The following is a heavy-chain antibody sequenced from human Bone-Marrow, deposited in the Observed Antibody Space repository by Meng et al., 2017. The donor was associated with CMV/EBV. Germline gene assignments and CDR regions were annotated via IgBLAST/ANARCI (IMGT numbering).Heavy chain of an antibody. CDR1: GYTFTGYH. V-gene: IGHV1-46*01. CDR3: ARGQPGDWFDP. CDR2: INPSGGST. Sequence: ASVKVSCKASGYTFTGYHMHWVRQAPGQGLEWMGIINPSGGSTSYAQKFQGRVTMTRDTSTSTVYMELSSLRSEDTAVYYCARGQPGDWFDPWGQGTLVTVSS. J-gene: IGHJ5*02. D-gene: IGHD3-10*01.